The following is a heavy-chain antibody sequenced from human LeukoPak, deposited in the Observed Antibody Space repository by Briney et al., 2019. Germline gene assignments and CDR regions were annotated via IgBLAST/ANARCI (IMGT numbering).Heavy chain of an antibody. V-gene: IGHV4-39*01. CDR2: IYYSGST. J-gene: IGHJ4*02. Sequence: SETLSLTCTVSGGSISSSSYYWGWIRQPPGKGLEWIMSIYYSGSTYYNPSLKSRVAMSVDTSKNQFSLKLSSVTAADTAVYYCARHSYYFHCWGQGTLVTVSS. CDR3: ARHSYYFHC. CDR1: GGSISSSSYY.